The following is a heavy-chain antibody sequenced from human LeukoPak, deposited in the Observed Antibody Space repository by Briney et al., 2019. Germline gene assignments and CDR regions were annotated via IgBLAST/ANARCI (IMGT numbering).Heavy chain of an antibody. CDR2: LYSGGST. CDR1: GFTVNSDY. CDR3: AKEKAGTDLDY. J-gene: IGHJ4*02. V-gene: IGHV3-66*01. Sequence: GGSLRLSCAASGFTVNSDYMSWVRQAPGKGLEWVSVLYSGGSTYYADSVKGRFTISRDNAKNSLYLQMNSLRAEDTAVYYCAKEKAGTDLDYWGQGTLVTVSS. D-gene: IGHD1-1*01.